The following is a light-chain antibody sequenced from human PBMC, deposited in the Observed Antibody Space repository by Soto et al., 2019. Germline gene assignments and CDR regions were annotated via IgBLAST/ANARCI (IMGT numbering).Light chain of an antibody. CDR1: QSIGKH. CDR2: ASS. V-gene: IGKV1-39*01. CDR3: QQGYTSAIT. Sequence: DIQMTQSPSSLSASVGDRVTITCRASQSIGKHLNWYQQKPGKAPKFLIYASSSLQSGVPSRFSGSGSGTDFTLTINSLQPEDFATYYCQQGYTSAITFGQGTRL. J-gene: IGKJ5*01.